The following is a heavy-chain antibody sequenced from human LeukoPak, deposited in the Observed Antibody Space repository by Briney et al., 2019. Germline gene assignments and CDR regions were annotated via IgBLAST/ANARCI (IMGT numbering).Heavy chain of an antibody. CDR2: FTSGSRSI. CDR1: GFTFSSYS. CDR3: AKDPPTTTVTTRRPLGY. J-gene: IGHJ4*02. Sequence: PGGSLRLSCAASGFTFSSYSMTWVRQAPGKGLEWVSSFTSGSRSIYYADSVKGRFTISRDNAKKSLYLQMNSLRAEDTAIYYCAKDPPTTTVTTRRPLGYWGQGTLVTVSS. V-gene: IGHV3-21*01. D-gene: IGHD4-17*01.